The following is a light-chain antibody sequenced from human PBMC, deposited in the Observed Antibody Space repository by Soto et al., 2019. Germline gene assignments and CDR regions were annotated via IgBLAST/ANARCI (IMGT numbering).Light chain of an antibody. Sequence: EIVMTQSPGTLSASPGGRATLSCRASQSVSSHLAWYQQKPGQAPRLLIYDASTRATGIPDRFSGSGSGTDFTLTISRLEPEDSAVYYCQQYDSSPPITFGQETRLEI. J-gene: IGKJ5*01. CDR2: DAS. CDR3: QQYDSSPPIT. CDR1: QSVSSH. V-gene: IGKV3-20*01.